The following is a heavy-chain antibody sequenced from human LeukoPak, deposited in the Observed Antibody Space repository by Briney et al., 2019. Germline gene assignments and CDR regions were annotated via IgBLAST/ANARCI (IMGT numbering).Heavy chain of an antibody. Sequence: ASVKVSCTASGYTFTSYYMHWVRQAPGQGLEWMGIINPSGGSTSCAQKFQGRVTMTRDMSTSTVYMELSSLRSEDTAVYYCARSPHPGVYTAMVTSQLDYWGQGTLVTVSS. CDR2: INPSGGST. J-gene: IGHJ4*02. CDR1: GYTFTSYY. CDR3: ARSPHPGVYTAMVTSQLDY. V-gene: IGHV1-46*01. D-gene: IGHD5-18*01.